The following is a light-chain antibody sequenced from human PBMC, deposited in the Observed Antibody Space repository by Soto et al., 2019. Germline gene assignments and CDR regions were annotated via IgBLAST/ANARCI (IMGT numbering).Light chain of an antibody. CDR2: VAS. CDR1: QDISSN. Sequence: DIQLTQSPSFLSASVGDRVTITCRASQDISSNLAWYQQKPGKAPNLLIYVASTLQSGVPSRFSGSGSGTEFTLTISSLQPEDFASYYCQQLNGYPLTFGGGTKVEMK. CDR3: QQLNGYPLT. V-gene: IGKV1-9*01. J-gene: IGKJ4*01.